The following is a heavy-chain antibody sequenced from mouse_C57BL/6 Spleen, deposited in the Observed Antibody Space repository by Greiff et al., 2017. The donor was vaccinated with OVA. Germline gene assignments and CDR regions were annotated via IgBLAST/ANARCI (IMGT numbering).Heavy chain of an antibody. D-gene: IGHD3-1*01. V-gene: IGHV5-17*01. CDR2: ISSGSSTI. J-gene: IGHJ2*01. Sequence: EVLLVESGGGLVKPGASLKLSCAASGFTFSDYGMHWVRQAPEKGLEWVAYISSGSSTIYYADTVKGRFTISRDNAKNTLFLQMTSLRSEDTAIYYCPIDDSGAIDYWAQGTTLTVSS. CDR3: PIDDSGAIDY. CDR1: GFTFSDYG.